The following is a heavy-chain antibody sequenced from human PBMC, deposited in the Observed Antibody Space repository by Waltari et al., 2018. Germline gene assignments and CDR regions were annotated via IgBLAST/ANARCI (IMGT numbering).Heavy chain of an antibody. D-gene: IGHD3-22*01. Sequence: EVQLVESGGGLIQPGGSLRLSCAASGFTVSSNYMSWVRQAPGKGLEWVSVIYSGGSTYYADSVKGRFTISRDNSNNTLYLQMNSLRAEDTAVYYCARHSPLGAYDSSGYYYFDYWGQGTLVTVSS. J-gene: IGHJ4*02. CDR2: IYSGGST. CDR1: GFTVSSNY. CDR3: ARHSPLGAYDSSGYYYFDY. V-gene: IGHV3-53*01.